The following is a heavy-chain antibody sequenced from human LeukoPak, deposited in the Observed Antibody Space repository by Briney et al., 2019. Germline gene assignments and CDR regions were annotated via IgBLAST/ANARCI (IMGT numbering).Heavy chain of an antibody. Sequence: ASVKVSCKASGYTFTGYYMHWVRQAPGQGLEWMGWINPNSGGTNYAQKFQGRVTMTRDTSISTAYMELSRLRSDDTAVYYCARVALIYPVGAAAGYWGQGTLVTVSS. CDR1: GYTFTGYY. D-gene: IGHD6-13*01. V-gene: IGHV1-2*02. CDR2: INPNSGGT. J-gene: IGHJ4*02. CDR3: ARVALIYPVGAAAGY.